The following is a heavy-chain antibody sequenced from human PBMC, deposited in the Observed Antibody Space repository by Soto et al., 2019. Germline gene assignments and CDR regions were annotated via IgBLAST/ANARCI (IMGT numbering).Heavy chain of an antibody. CDR1: RFTFSDYY. V-gene: IGHV3-11*06. CDR2: ISTSGSYT. Sequence: QVQLVESGGGLVKPGGSLRLSCAASRFTFSDYYMSWIRQAPGKGLEWISYISTSGSYTNYADSVKGRFTISRDNAKNSPYLQRNSLCAEDTAVYYCARDLCGNNCYSRYYYYAMHVWGQGTTVAVSS. J-gene: IGHJ6*02. CDR3: ARDLCGNNCYSRYYYYAMHV. D-gene: IGHD2-21*02.